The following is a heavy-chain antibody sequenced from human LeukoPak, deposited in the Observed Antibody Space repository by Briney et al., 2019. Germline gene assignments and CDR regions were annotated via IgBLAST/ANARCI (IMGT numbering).Heavy chain of an antibody. Sequence: GGSLRLSCAASGFAFSRYGMHWVRQAPGKGLEWVAFIRFDGSNKYLADSVKGRFTISRDNSKNTLFLQMNSLRVEDTAEYYCARDSSYGDYGEFDYWGQGTLVTVSS. CDR3: ARDSSYGDYGEFDY. V-gene: IGHV3-30*02. J-gene: IGHJ4*02. CDR2: IRFDGSNK. D-gene: IGHD4-17*01. CDR1: GFAFSRYG.